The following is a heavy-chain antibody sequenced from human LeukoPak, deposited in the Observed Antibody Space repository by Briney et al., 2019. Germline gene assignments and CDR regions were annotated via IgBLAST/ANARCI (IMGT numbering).Heavy chain of an antibody. CDR1: GYTFTSYA. D-gene: IGHD6-13*01. V-gene: IGHV7-4-1*02. Sequence: ASVKVSCKASGYTFTSYAMNWVRQAPGQGLEWMGWINTNTGNPTYAQGFTGRFVFSSDTSVSTAYLQISSLKAEDTAVYYCARGYSSSWYSGTEHWGQGTLVTVSS. J-gene: IGHJ1*01. CDR2: INTNTGNP. CDR3: ARGYSSSWYSGTEH.